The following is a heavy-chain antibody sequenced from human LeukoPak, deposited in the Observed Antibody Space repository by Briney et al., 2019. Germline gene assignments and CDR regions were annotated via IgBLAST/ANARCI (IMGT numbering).Heavy chain of an antibody. CDR2: IYYSGST. J-gene: IGHJ4*02. Sequence: SETLSLTCTVSGGSISSYYWGWIRQPPGKGLEWIGSIYYSGSTYYNPSLKSRVTISVDTSKNQFSLKLSSVTAADTAVYYCARRRWRSGWNYFDYWGQGTLVTVSS. V-gene: IGHV4-39*01. D-gene: IGHD6-19*01. CDR1: GGSISSYY. CDR3: ARRRWRSGWNYFDY.